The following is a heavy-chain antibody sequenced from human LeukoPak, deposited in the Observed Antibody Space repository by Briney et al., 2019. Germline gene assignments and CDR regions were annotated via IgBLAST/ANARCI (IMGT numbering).Heavy chain of an antibody. V-gene: IGHV4-31*03. D-gene: IGHD5-18*01. CDR1: GGSISSGGYY. CDR2: IYYSGST. CDR3: ARGGYSYGSQEMGWYFDL. J-gene: IGHJ2*01. Sequence: PSQTLSLTCTVSGGSISSGGYYWSWIRQHPGKGLEWIGYIYYSGSTYYNPSLKSRVTISVDTSKNQFSLKLSSVTAADTAVYNCARGGYSYGSQEMGWYFDLWGRGTLVTVSS.